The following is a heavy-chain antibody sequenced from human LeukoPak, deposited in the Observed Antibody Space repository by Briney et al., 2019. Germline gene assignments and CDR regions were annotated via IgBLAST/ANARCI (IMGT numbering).Heavy chain of an antibody. V-gene: IGHV4-59*08. J-gene: IGHJ4*02. Sequence: SETLSLTCAVYGGSFSGYYWSWIRQPPGKGLEWIGYIYYSGSTNYNPSLKSRVTISVDTSKNQFSLKLSSVTAADTAVYYCASYGSGSYYGFDYWGQGTLVTVSS. CDR3: ASYGSGSYYGFDY. CDR1: GGSFSGYY. CDR2: IYYSGST. D-gene: IGHD3-10*01.